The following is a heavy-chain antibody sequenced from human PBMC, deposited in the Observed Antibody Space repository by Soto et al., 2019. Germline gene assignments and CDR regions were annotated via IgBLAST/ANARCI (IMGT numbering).Heavy chain of an antibody. Sequence: ASVKVSCKASGYIFTNYDITWVRQATGQGLEWMGWMNPKSGNTGYAQNFQGRVTMTSDASINTAYMELSSLRSEDTAVYYCARLNGYVNWCDTWGKGTLVTV. V-gene: IGHV1-8*01. CDR3: ARLNGYVNWCDT. J-gene: IGHJ5*02. D-gene: IGHD2-2*03. CDR2: MNPKSGNT. CDR1: GYIFTNYD.